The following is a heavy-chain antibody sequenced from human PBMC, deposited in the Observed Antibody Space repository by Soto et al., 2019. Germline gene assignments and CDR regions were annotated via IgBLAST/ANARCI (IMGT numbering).Heavy chain of an antibody. J-gene: IGHJ6*02. CDR3: ARDFGGSYGAYYYYGMDV. V-gene: IGHV3-21*01. CDR1: GFTFSSYA. Sequence: GGSLRLSCAASGFTFSSYAMNRVRQAPGKGLEWVSSISSSSSYIYYADSVKGRFTISRDNSKNTLYLQMNSLRAEDTAVYYCARDFGGSYGAYYYYGMDVWGQGTTVTVSS. D-gene: IGHD1-26*01. CDR2: ISSSSSYI.